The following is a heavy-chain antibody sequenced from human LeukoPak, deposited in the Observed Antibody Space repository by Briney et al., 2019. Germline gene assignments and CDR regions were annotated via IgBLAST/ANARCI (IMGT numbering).Heavy chain of an antibody. CDR2: ISYDGSNK. V-gene: IGHV3-30*18. D-gene: IGHD3-22*01. CDR1: GFTFSSYG. Sequence: PGGSLRLSCAASGFTFSSYGMHWVRQAPGKGLEWVAVISYDGSNKYYADSVKGRFTISRDNSKNTLYLQMNSLRAEDTAVYYCVKGLRYYDSSDTFDYWGQGTLVTVSS. CDR3: VKGLRYYDSSDTFDY. J-gene: IGHJ4*02.